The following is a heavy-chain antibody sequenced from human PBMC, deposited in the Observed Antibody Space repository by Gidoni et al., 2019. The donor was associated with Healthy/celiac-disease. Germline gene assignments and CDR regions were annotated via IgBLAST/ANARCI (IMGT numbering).Heavy chain of an antibody. CDR2: IKSKTDGGTT. Sequence: EVQLVESGGGLVKPGGSLRLSCAASGFTFSNAWMSWVRQAPGKGLEWVGHIKSKTDGGTTDYAAPVKGRFTISRDDSKNTLYLQMNSLKTEDTAVYYCTTGKWELSYWGQGTLVTVSS. CDR3: TTGKWELSY. CDR1: GFTFSNAW. J-gene: IGHJ4*02. D-gene: IGHD1-26*01. V-gene: IGHV3-15*01.